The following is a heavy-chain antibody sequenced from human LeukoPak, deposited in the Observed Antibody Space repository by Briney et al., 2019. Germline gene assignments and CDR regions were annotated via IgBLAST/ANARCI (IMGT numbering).Heavy chain of an antibody. V-gene: IGHV4-38-2*02. CDR3: ARRKGDRDRFPYYYYMDV. CDR2: IYHSGST. J-gene: IGHJ6*03. Sequence: SETLSLTCTVSGSSITGGYYWVWIRQPPGKGLEWVGSIYHSGSTYYIPSLKSRVSLSLDTSKNQFSLELSSVTAADTAIYYCARRKGDRDRFPYYYYMDVWGKGTTVTISS. D-gene: IGHD2-21*02. CDR1: GSSITGGYY.